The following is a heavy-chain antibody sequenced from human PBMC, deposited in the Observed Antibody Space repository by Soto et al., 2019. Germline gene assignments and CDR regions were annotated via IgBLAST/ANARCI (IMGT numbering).Heavy chain of an antibody. D-gene: IGHD6-19*01. V-gene: IGHV3-7*01. Sequence: GGSLRLSCAASGFTFSSYWMSWVRQAPGKGLEWVANIKQDGSEKYYVDSVKGRFTISRDNAKNSLYLQMNSLRAEDTAVYYCARGSSGWYHYYYGMDVWGQGTTVTVFS. CDR1: GFTFSSYW. CDR2: IKQDGSEK. J-gene: IGHJ6*02. CDR3: ARGSSGWYHYYYGMDV.